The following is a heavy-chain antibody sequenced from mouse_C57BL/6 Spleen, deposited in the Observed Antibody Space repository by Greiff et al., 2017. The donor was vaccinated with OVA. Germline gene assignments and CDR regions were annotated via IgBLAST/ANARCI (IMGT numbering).Heavy chain of an antibody. CDR1: GFTFSDYY. V-gene: IGHV5-12*01. D-gene: IGHD2-3*01. CDR3: ARHGGDGYFLYAMDY. Sequence: EVKLVESGGGLVQPGGSLKLSCAASGFTFSDYYMYWVRQTPEKRLEWVAYISNGGGSNYYPDTVKGRFTISRDNAKNTLYLQMSRLKTEDTAMYYCARHGGDGYFLYAMDYWGQGTSVTVSS. J-gene: IGHJ4*01. CDR2: ISNGGGSN.